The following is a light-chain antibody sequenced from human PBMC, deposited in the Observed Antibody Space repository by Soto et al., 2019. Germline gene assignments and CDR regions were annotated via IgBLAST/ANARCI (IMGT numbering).Light chain of an antibody. CDR2: AAS. J-gene: IGKJ4*01. V-gene: IGKV1-27*01. CDR3: QKYNSAQLT. CDR1: QGISNY. Sequence: DIQMTHSPSSLSASVGDRVTITCRASQGISNYLAWYQQKQGKVPKLLIYAASTLQSGVPSRFSGSGSGTDFTLTISSLQTEDVATDYCQKYNSAQLTVGGGTKVDIK.